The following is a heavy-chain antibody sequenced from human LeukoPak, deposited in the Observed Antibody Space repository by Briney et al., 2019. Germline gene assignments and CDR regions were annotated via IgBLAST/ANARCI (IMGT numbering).Heavy chain of an antibody. CDR1: GGSISTGSFY. J-gene: IGHJ4*02. V-gene: IGHV4-61*02. D-gene: IGHD1-26*01. CDR2: ISTNGNT. Sequence: SETLSLTCTVSGGSISTGSFYWSWIRQPAGKGLEWIGRISTNGNTDYNHSLKSRVTISVDTSKKQCSLKVNSVTAADTAVYYCARVLRELKALFDYWGQGTLVTVSS. CDR3: ARVLRELKALFDY.